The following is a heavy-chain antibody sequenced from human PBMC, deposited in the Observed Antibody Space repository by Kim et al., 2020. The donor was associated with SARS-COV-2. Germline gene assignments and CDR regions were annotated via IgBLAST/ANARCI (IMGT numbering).Heavy chain of an antibody. V-gene: IGHV4-39*01. CDR1: GGSISSSSYY. CDR3: ARQMGITMIVVVISTHFDY. D-gene: IGHD3-22*01. Sequence: SETLSLTCTVSGGSISSSSYYWGWIRQPPGKGLEWIGSIYYSGSTYYNPFLKSRVTISVDTSKNQFSLKLSSVTAADTAVYYCARQMGITMIVVVISTHFDYWGQGTLVTVSS. CDR2: IYYSGST. J-gene: IGHJ4*02.